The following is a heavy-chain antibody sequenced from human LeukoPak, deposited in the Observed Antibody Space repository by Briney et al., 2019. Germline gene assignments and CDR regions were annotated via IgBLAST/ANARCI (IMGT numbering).Heavy chain of an antibody. Sequence: PGGSLRLSCAASGFTFSSYAMSWVRQAPGKGLEWVSAISGSGGSTYYADSVKGRSTTSRDNSKNKLYLQMNSLRAEDAAVYYCAKAPIAAAAYYYGMDVWGQGTTVTVSS. V-gene: IGHV3-23*01. J-gene: IGHJ6*02. D-gene: IGHD6-13*01. CDR1: GFTFSSYA. CDR3: AKAPIAAAAYYYGMDV. CDR2: ISGSGGST.